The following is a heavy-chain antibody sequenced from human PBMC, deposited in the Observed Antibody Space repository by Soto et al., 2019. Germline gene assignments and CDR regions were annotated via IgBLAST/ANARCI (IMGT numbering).Heavy chain of an antibody. CDR2: IYYRGTT. CDR3: AKQGVGSTSDGSDV. V-gene: IGHV4-38-2*01. D-gene: IGHD1-26*01. CDR1: GYSLSSGDF. J-gene: IGHJ3*01. Sequence: SDPLSLTCAASGYSLSSGDFCGWIRQSPGKGLEWIGNIYYRGTTYYSPSFKSRVSISVDLSKNQFSRNLGFVTAADTAVYYRAKQGVGSTSDGSDVWGQGTKVTVSS.